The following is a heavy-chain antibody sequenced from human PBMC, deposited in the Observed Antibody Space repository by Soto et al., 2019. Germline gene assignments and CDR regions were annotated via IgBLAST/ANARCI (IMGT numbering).Heavy chain of an antibody. CDR3: ARGVTGLGFWAY. Sequence: QVQLQESGPGLVKPSETLSLTCTVSGGSVSSGSYYWSWIRQPPGKGLEWIGYIYYSGSTNYNPSLQSRVTMSVDLPKTQFAPTLSPVTASDTAVYYCARGVTGLGFWAYWGQGTLVTVSS. V-gene: IGHV4-61*01. D-gene: IGHD3-16*01. J-gene: IGHJ4*02. CDR2: IYYSGST. CDR1: GGSVSSGSYY.